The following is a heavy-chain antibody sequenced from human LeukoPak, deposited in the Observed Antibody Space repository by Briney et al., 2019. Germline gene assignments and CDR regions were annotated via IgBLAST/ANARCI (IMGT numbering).Heavy chain of an antibody. CDR2: INPSDGST. CDR3: ARHQGAGEYPFDY. V-gene: IGHV1-46*01. CDR1: VYTFTSYY. D-gene: IGHD3-16*01. Sequence: ASVTVSCTASVYTFTSYYMHWVRQAPGQGLEWMGIINPSDGSTTYAQKFQGRVTMTRDTSTSTVYMELSSLRSEDTAVYYCARHQGAGEYPFDYWGQGTLVTVSS. J-gene: IGHJ4*02.